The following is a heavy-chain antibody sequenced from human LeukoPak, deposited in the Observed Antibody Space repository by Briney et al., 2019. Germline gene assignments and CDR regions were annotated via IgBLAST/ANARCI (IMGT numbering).Heavy chain of an antibody. CDR2: TNPTSGAT. CDR1: GYTFTNYY. Sequence: ASVKVSCKPSGYTFTNYYIHWVRQTPGQELEWMGWTNPTSGATNYAQRFQGRVTMTRDTSIRTAYMELSSLRSDDTAVYYCARDNLRFFDYWGQGTLVTVSS. J-gene: IGHJ4*02. V-gene: IGHV1-2*02. CDR3: ARDNLRFFDY. D-gene: IGHD1-14*01.